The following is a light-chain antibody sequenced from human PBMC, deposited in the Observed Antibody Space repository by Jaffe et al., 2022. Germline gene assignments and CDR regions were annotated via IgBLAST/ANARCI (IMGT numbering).Light chain of an antibody. CDR2: AAS. Sequence: EIVLTQSPGTLSLSPGERATLSCRASQSVSSSYLTWYQQKPGQAPRLLIYAASRRATGIPDRFSGSGSGTDFTLTISRVEPEDFAVYYCQQYGSSPLTFGGGTKVEIK. CDR1: QSVSSSY. J-gene: IGKJ4*01. V-gene: IGKV3-20*01. CDR3: QQYGSSPLT.